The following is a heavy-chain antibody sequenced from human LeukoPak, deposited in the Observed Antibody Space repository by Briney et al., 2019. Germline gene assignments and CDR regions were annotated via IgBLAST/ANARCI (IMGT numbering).Heavy chain of an antibody. Sequence: GGSLRLSCTASGFTFKNYRMTWVRQAPGKGLEWVASMKDDGNEIQYVDSVKGRFTISRDNAKNSLYPQMNNLRAEDTAVYYCARNRATNDYWGQGTLVTVSS. CDR3: ARNRATNDY. D-gene: IGHD1-26*01. CDR1: GFTFKNYR. CDR2: MKDDGNEI. J-gene: IGHJ4*02. V-gene: IGHV3-7*01.